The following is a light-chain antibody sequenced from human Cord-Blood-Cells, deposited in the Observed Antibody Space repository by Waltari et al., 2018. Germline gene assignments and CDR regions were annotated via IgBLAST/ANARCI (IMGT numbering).Light chain of an antibody. CDR3: QQYDNLPYT. CDR2: EAS. V-gene: IGKV1-33*01. CDR1: QDISNY. J-gene: IGKJ2*01. Sequence: DIQMTESPSSLSASVGDRVTIHRQPSQDISNYLIWYQQKPGKAPKLLIYEASNLETGVPSRFSGSGSGTDFTFTISSLQPEDIATYYCQQYDNLPYTFGQGTKLEIK.